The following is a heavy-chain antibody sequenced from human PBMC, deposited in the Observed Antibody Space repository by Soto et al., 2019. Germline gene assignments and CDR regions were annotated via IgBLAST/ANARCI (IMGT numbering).Heavy chain of an antibody. D-gene: IGHD6-13*01. Sequence: SVKVSCKASGGTFSSYAISWVRQAPGQGLEWMGGIIPIFGTANYAQKFQGRVTITADESTSTAYMELSSLRSEDTAVYYCARDGIAAAGDDYWGQGTLVTVSS. J-gene: IGHJ4*02. V-gene: IGHV1-69*13. CDR1: GGTFSSYA. CDR2: IIPIFGTA. CDR3: ARDGIAAAGDDY.